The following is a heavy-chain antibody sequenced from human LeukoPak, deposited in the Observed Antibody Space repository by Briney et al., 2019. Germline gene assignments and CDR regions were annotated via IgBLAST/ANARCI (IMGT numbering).Heavy chain of an antibody. CDR1: GFTFSSYW. V-gene: IGHV3-74*01. CDR3: AREVAARPGADYYYGMDV. D-gene: IGHD6-6*01. J-gene: IGHJ6*02. CDR2: INSDGSST. Sequence: PGGSLRLSCAASGFTFSSYWMHWVRQAPGKGLVWVSRINSDGSSTSYADSVKGRFTISRDNAKNTLYLQMNSLRAEDTAVYYCAREVAARPGADYYYGMDVWGQGTTVTVSS.